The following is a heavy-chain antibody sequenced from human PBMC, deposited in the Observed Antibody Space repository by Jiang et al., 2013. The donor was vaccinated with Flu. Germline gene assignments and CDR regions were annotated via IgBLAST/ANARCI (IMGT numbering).Heavy chain of an antibody. V-gene: IGHV1-2*02. CDR3: ARVAHYDFWSGYHE. J-gene: IGHJ4*02. CDR1: GYTFTGYY. CDR2: INPNSGGT. Sequence: SVKVSCKASGYTFTGYYMHWVRQAPGQGLEWMGWINPNSGGTNYAQKFQGRVTMTRDTSISTAYMELSRLRSDDTAVYYCARVAHYDFWSGYHEWGQGTLVTVSS. D-gene: IGHD3-3*01.